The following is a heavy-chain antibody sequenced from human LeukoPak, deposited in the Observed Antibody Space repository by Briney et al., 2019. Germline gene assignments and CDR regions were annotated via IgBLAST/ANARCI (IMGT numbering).Heavy chain of an antibody. Sequence: ASVKVSCKASGYTFTSYDINWVRQATGQGLEWMGWMNPNSGNTGYAQKFQGRVTMTRNTSISTAYMELSSLRSEDTAVYYCARGPSAAAGRYYYYGMDVWGQGTTVTASS. J-gene: IGHJ6*02. D-gene: IGHD6-13*01. CDR3: ARGPSAAAGRYYYYGMDV. CDR1: GYTFTSYD. V-gene: IGHV1-8*01. CDR2: MNPNSGNT.